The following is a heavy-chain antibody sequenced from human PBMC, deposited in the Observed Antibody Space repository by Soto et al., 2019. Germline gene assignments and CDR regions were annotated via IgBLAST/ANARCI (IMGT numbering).Heavy chain of an antibody. J-gene: IGHJ6*02. CDR2: IYWNDDK. CDR1: GFSLSTSGVG. Sequence: SGPTLVNPTQTLTLTCTFSGFSLSTSGVGVGWIRQPPGKALEWLALIYWNDDKRYSPSLKSRLTITKDTSKNQVVLSMTNVDPVDTATYYCARMNVDSYQFYYAMDVWGQGTTVTVSS. V-gene: IGHV2-5*01. D-gene: IGHD4-17*01. CDR3: ARMNVDSYQFYYAMDV.